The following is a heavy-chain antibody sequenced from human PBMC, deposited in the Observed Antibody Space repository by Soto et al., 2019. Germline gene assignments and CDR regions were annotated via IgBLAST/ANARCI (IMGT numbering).Heavy chain of an antibody. CDR2: IKQDGSEK. J-gene: IGHJ4*02. Sequence: GGSLRLSCAASGFTFSSYWMSWVRQAPGKGLEWVANIKQDGSEKYYVDSVKGRFTISRDNAKNSLYLQMNSLRAEDTAVYYCAREEHSFGFLEWSTLSGGGQGTLVTVSS. D-gene: IGHD3-3*01. CDR3: AREEHSFGFLEWSTLSG. V-gene: IGHV3-7*01. CDR1: GFTFSSYW.